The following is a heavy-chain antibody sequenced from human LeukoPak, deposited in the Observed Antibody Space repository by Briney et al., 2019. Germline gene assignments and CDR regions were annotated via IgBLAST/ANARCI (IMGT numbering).Heavy chain of an antibody. D-gene: IGHD1-14*01. V-gene: IGHV3-30*02. Sequence: PGGSLRLSCAASGFSFSLYGMHWLRQAPGKGLEWVAYLQSDAITSYYADSVKGRFIISRDNSKNTLYLHMNSLRSDDAAVYYCAKVLPGKVGTPTDYWGQGTLVTVSS. J-gene: IGHJ4*02. CDR1: GFSFSLYG. CDR2: LQSDAITS. CDR3: AKVLPGKVGTPTDY.